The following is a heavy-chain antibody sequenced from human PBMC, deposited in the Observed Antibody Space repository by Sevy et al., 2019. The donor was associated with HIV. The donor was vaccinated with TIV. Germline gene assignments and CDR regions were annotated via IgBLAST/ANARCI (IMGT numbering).Heavy chain of an antibody. V-gene: IGHV3-33*06. D-gene: IGHD6-13*01. J-gene: IGHJ4*02. CDR2: IWYDGSDK. CDR1: GFTFSSYG. Sequence: GGSLRLSCAASGFTFSSYGMHWVRQAPGKGLEWVAVIWYDGSDKYYADSVKGRFTISRDNSKNTLYLQMNSLRAEDMAVYYCAKPPYSGSWYSLDYWGQGTLVTVSS. CDR3: AKPPYSGSWYSLDY.